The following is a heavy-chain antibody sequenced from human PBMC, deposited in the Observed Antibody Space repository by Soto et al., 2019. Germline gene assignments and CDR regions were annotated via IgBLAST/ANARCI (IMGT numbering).Heavy chain of an antibody. V-gene: IGHV1-8*01. CDR1: GYTFSDFD. J-gene: IGHJ4*02. Sequence: QVQLVQSGAEVKKPGASVKVSCKASGYTFSDFDIHWVRQATGQGLEWMGWMNPNSGDTGYAQKFQGRVTMTRNAAITTAYMELSSLRSEDTAVYYCARWLWSYADYWGQGTLVTVSP. CDR2: MNPNSGDT. D-gene: IGHD1-26*01. CDR3: ARWLWSYADY.